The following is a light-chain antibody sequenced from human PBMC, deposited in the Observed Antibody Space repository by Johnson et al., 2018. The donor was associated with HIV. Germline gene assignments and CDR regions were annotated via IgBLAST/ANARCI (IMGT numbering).Light chain of an antibody. CDR1: SSNIGNNY. Sequence: QSVLTQPPSVSAAPGQKVTISCSGSSSNIGNNYVSWYQQLPGTAPKLLIYANNKRPSGIPDRFSGSKSGTSATLGITGLQTGDEADYYCGTWDSSLSAVFGTGTKVTVL. V-gene: IGLV1-51*01. CDR2: ANN. J-gene: IGLJ1*01. CDR3: GTWDSSLSAV.